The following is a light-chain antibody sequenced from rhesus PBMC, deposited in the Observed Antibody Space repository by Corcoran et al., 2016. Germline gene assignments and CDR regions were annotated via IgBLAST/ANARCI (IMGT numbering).Light chain of an antibody. CDR2: KAS. J-gene: IGKJ3*01. Sequence: DIQMTQSPSSLSAYVGDRVTITCRASENVNNYLNLYKKKLGKAPKLLIYKASTLQSGVPSRFSGSVSGTDYTFTISSLQPEDVATYYCQHGYGTPFTFGPGTKLDIK. CDR1: ENVNNY. V-gene: IGKV1-74*01. CDR3: QHGYGTPFT.